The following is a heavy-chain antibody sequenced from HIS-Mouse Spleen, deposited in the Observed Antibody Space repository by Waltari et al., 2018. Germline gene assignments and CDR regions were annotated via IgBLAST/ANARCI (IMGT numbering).Heavy chain of an antibody. V-gene: IGHV4-39*07. CDR1: GCSISSSSYY. D-gene: IGHD6-13*01. CDR2: IYYSGST. J-gene: IGHJ2*01. Sequence: QLQLQESGPGLVTPSETLSLTCTVSGCSISSSSYYWGWSRQPPGKGLEWIGSIYYSGSTYYNPSLKSRVTISVDTSKNQFSLKLSSVTAADTAVYYCAREIPYSSSWYDWYFDLWGRGTLVTVSS. CDR3: AREIPYSSSWYDWYFDL.